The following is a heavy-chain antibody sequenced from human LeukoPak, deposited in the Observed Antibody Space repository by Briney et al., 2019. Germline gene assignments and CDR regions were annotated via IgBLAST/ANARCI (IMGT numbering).Heavy chain of an antibody. CDR1: GITFSSYS. D-gene: IGHD3-10*01. CDR2: ISSSSNTI. V-gene: IGHV3-48*01. CDR3: AKEGRYFGSGSYYNPYYFDY. J-gene: IGHJ4*02. Sequence: GGSLRLSCAASGITFSSYSMNWVRQAPGKGLEWVSYISSSSNTIYYADSVKGRFTISRDNAKNSLYLQMNSLRAENTAVYYCAKEGRYFGSGSYYNPYYFDYWGQGTLVTVSS.